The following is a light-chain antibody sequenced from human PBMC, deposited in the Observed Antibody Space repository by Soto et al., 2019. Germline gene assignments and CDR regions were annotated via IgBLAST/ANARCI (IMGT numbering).Light chain of an antibody. V-gene: IGKV3D-20*02. CDR2: DAS. J-gene: IGKJ2*01. Sequence: EFVLTQSPGTLSLSPGERATLSCRASQTVRNNYLAWYQQKPGQAPRLLIYDASSRATGIPDRFSGGGSGTDFTLTISSLQPEDFATYYCQQLTNFRFTFGQGTKLDIK. CDR3: QQLTNFRFT. CDR1: QTVRNNY.